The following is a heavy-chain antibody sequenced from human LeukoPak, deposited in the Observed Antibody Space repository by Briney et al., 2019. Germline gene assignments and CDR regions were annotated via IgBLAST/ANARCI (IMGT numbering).Heavy chain of an antibody. CDR2: ISSSSSTI. CDR1: GFTFSSYS. Sequence: GGSLRLSCAASGFTFSSYSMNWVRQAPGKGLEWVSYISSSSSTIYYADSVKGRFTISRDNAKNSLYLQMNSLRAEDTAVYYCARLYLRDHCSSTSCYGLYFDYWGQGTLVTVSS. D-gene: IGHD2-2*01. J-gene: IGHJ4*02. V-gene: IGHV3-48*01. CDR3: ARLYLRDHCSSTSCYGLYFDY.